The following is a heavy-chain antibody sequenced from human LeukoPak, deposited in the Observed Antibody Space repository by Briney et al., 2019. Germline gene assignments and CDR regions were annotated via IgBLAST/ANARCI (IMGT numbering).Heavy chain of an antibody. D-gene: IGHD1-26*01. Sequence: GASVKVSCKASGGTFSSYAISWVRQAPGQGLEWMGGIIPIFGTANYAQKFQGRVTITTDESTSTAYMELSSLRSEDTAVYYCATLYSGSYWGRDYYYCMDVWGKGTTVTVSS. CDR3: ATLYSGSYWGRDYYYCMDV. J-gene: IGHJ6*03. V-gene: IGHV1-69*05. CDR2: IIPIFGTA. CDR1: GGTFSSYA.